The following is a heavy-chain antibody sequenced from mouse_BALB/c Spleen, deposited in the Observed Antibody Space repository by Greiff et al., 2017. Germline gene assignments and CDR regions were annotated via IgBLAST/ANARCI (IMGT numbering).Heavy chain of an antibody. D-gene: IGHD2-3*01. Sequence: QVQLQQSGAELMKPGASVKISCKATGYTFSSYWIEWVKQRPGHGLEWIGEILPGSGSTNYNEKFKGKATLTADTSSSTAYMQLSSLTSEDSAVYFCARSGDGYHFDYWGQGTTLTVSS. V-gene: IGHV1-9*01. CDR2: ILPGSGST. J-gene: IGHJ2*01. CDR3: ARSGDGYHFDY. CDR1: GYTFSSYW.